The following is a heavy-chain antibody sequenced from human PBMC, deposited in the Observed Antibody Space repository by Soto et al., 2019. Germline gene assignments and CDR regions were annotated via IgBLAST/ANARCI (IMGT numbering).Heavy chain of an antibody. Sequence: SGGSLRLSCAASGFTFSSYAMHWVRQAPGKGLEWVAVISYDGSNKYYADSVKGRFTISRDNSKNTLYLQMNSLRAEDTAVYYCARDRGYSYGSQDYWGQGTLVTVSS. V-gene: IGHV3-30-3*01. J-gene: IGHJ4*02. D-gene: IGHD5-18*01. CDR3: ARDRGYSYGSQDY. CDR2: ISYDGSNK. CDR1: GFTFSSYA.